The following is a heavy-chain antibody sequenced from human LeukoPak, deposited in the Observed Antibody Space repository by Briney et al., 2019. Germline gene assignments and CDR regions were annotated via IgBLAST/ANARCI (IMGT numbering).Heavy chain of an antibody. CDR1: VYSCTSNY. J-gene: IGHJ4*02. V-gene: IGHV1-46*01. CDR3: ARDQEGFDY. CDR2: IYPRDGST. Sequence: ASVKVSFKASVYSCTSNYSHWVRQSPGQRSEWMGRIYPRDGSTSYARKFQGRVTVTRDTSTSTVHMELSGLRSEDTAVYYCARDQEGFDYWGQGTQVTVSS.